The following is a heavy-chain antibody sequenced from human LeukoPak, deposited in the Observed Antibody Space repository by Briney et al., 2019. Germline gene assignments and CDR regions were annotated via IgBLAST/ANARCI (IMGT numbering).Heavy chain of an antibody. CDR2: INPNSGGT. J-gene: IGHJ4*02. CDR3: ARTASHGSGSYFY. CDR1: GYTFTGYY. D-gene: IGHD3-10*01. Sequence: GASVKVSCKASGYTFTGYYMHWVRQAPGQGLEWVGWINPNSGGTNYAQKFQGRVTMTRDTSISTAYMELSRLRSDDTAVYYCARTASHGSGSYFYWGQGTLVTVSS. V-gene: IGHV1-2*02.